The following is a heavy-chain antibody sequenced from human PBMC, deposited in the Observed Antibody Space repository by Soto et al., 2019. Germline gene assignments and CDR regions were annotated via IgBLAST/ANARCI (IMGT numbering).Heavy chain of an antibody. CDR3: ARDVEDIVLMVYANYGMDV. J-gene: IGHJ6*02. CDR1: GYTFTGYY. D-gene: IGHD2-8*01. CDR2: INPNSGGT. Sequence: GASVKVSCKASGYTFTGYYMHWVRQAPGQGLEWMGWINPNSGGTNYAQKFQGRVTMTRDMSISTAYMELSRLRSDDTAVYYCARDVEDIVLMVYANYGMDVWGQGTTVTVSS. V-gene: IGHV1-2*02.